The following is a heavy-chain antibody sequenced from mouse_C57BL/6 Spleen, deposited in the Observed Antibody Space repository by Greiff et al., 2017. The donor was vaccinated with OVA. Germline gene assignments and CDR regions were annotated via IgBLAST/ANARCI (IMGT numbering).Heavy chain of an antibody. CDR3: ARSSYSNYGGKAMDY. D-gene: IGHD2-5*01. CDR2: INPNYGTT. J-gene: IGHJ4*01. CDR1: GYSFTDYN. V-gene: IGHV1-39*01. Sequence: EVQRVESGPELVKPGASVKISCKASGYSFTDYNMNWVKQSNGKSLEWIGVINPNYGTTSYNQKFKGKATLTVDQSSSTAYMQLNSLTSEDSAVYYCARSSYSNYGGKAMDYWGQGTSVTVSS.